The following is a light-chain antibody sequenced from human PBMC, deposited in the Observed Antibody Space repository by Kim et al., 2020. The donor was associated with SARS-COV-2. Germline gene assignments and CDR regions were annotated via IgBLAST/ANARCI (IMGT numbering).Light chain of an antibody. Sequence: LTQPPSASGTPGQRVTISCSGSSSNIGSNFVYWYQQLPGTAPKLLMYRNNHRPSGVPDRFSGSKSGTSASLAISGLRSEDEADYYCAAWDDSLIAYVFGTGTKVTVL. CDR3: AAWDDSLIAYV. J-gene: IGLJ1*01. V-gene: IGLV1-47*01. CDR2: RNN. CDR1: SSNIGSNF.